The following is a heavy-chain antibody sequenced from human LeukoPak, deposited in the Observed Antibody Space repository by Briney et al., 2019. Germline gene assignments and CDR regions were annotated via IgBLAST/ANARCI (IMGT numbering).Heavy chain of an antibody. Sequence: GGSLRLSCAASGFTFSSCSMNWVRQAPGKGLEWVSYISSGSSTIYYADSVKGRFTISRDNAKNSLYLQMNSLRDEDTAVYYCASPAHGSGSYFPFDYWGQGTLVTVSS. J-gene: IGHJ4*02. CDR3: ASPAHGSGSYFPFDY. D-gene: IGHD3-10*01. V-gene: IGHV3-48*02. CDR2: ISSGSSTI. CDR1: GFTFSSCS.